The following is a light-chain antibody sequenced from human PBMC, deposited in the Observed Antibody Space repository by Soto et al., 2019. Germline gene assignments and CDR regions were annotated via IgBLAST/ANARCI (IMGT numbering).Light chain of an antibody. V-gene: IGLV2-23*02. CDR3: CSYAGSSFYV. J-gene: IGLJ1*01. CDR1: SSDVGSYNL. CDR2: EVS. Sequence: QSALTQPASVSGSPGQSITISCTGTSSDVGSYNLVSWYQQHPGKAPKLMIYEVSKRPSGVSNRFSGSKSGNTASLTISGLQAEDEAHYYRCSYAGSSFYVFGTGTKLTVL.